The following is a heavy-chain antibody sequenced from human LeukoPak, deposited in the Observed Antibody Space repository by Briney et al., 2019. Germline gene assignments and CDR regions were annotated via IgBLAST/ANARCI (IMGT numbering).Heavy chain of an antibody. CDR1: GFTFDDYA. V-gene: IGHV3-43D*03. Sequence: GGSLRLSCAASGFTFDDYAMHWVRQAPGEGLEWVSLISWDGGSTYYADSVKGRFTISRDNSENSLYLQMNSLRAEDTALYYCAPGDYYDSSGPGSYPWGQGTLVTVSS. CDR2: ISWDGGST. CDR3: APGDYYDSSGPGSYP. J-gene: IGHJ4*02. D-gene: IGHD3-22*01.